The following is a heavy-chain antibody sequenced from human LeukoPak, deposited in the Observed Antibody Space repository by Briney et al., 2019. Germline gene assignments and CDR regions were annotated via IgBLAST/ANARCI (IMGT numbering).Heavy chain of an antibody. V-gene: IGHV4-61*01. D-gene: IGHD3-22*01. CDR3: ARVGLYYYDSSGYWAFDI. J-gene: IGHJ3*02. CDR1: GGSISSGSYY. CDR2: IYYSGST. Sequence: SQTLSLTCTVSGGSISSGSYYWSWIRQPPGKGLEWIGYIYYSGSTNYNPSLKSRVTISVDTSKNQFSLKLSSVTAADTAVYYCARVGLYYYDSSGYWAFDIWSQGTMVTVSS.